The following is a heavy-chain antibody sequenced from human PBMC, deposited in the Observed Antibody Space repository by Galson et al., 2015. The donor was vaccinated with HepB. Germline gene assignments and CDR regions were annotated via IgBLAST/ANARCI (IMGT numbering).Heavy chain of an antibody. CDR3: TRLVSPSDAFDI. J-gene: IGHJ3*02. CDR2: IRNNGNNYAT. V-gene: IGHV3-73*01. Sequence: SLRLSCAASGFTFSDSAIHWVRQASGKGLEWVGRIRNNGNNYATAYAESVKGRFTISRDDSKNMAYLQMDSLKTEDTALYYCTRLVSPSDAFDIWGQGTMVTVSS. CDR1: GFTFSDSA.